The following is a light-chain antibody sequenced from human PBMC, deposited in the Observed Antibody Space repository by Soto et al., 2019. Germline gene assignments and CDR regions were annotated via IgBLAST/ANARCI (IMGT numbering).Light chain of an antibody. J-gene: IGKJ1*01. Sequence: DIQMTQSPSSLDASVGDRVTITCRASQCISNYLAWYQQKPGPVPKLLISAASTLQTGVPSRFSGGVSGTDFTLTISSLQPEDVATYYCQKYNSAQWTFGQGTKVDIK. CDR2: AAS. CDR1: QCISNY. V-gene: IGKV1-27*01. CDR3: QKYNSAQWT.